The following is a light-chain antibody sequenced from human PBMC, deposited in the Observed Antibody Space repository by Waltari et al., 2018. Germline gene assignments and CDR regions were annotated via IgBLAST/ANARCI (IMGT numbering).Light chain of an antibody. Sequence: DIQMTQSPSTLSASVGDRVTITCRASQRITNWLAWYQQKPGKAPKLLIYRASNLESGVTSRFSGSGSGTECTLTISSLQPDDFATYYCQQYDNYWTFGQGTKVESK. CDR2: RAS. J-gene: IGKJ1*01. CDR1: QRITNW. CDR3: QQYDNYWT. V-gene: IGKV1-5*03.